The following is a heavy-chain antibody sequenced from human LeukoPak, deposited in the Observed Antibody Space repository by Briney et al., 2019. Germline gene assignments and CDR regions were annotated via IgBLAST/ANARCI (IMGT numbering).Heavy chain of an antibody. V-gene: IGHV1-2*06. CDR1: GYTFTGYY. CDR3: AIQSIVPRPGY. D-gene: IGHD6-6*01. Sequence: ASVKVSYTASGYTFTGYYRHWVRQAPGQGLEWMGRINPNSGGTDYAQKFQGRVTMTRDTSVNTAYMELSRLGSDDTAVYYCAIQSIVPRPGYWGQGTLVTVSS. CDR2: INPNSGGT. J-gene: IGHJ4*02.